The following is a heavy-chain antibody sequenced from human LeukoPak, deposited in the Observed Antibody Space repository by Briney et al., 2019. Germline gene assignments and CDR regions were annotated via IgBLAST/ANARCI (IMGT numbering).Heavy chain of an antibody. CDR2: VSYSGTT. CDR3: ARYIRGPDYYIDV. J-gene: IGHJ6*03. CDR1: GGALSSDY. D-gene: IGHD1-14*01. V-gene: IGHV4-59*01. Sequence: SETLSLTCTASGGALSSDYWSWIRQPPGKGREWIGYVSYSGTTNYNPSLSSRLTISLDTPKNRFSLNLYSVTAADTAIYFCARYIRGPDYYIDVWGKGTTVAVSS.